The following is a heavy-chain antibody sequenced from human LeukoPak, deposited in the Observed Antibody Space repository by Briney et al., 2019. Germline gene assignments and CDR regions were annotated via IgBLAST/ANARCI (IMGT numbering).Heavy chain of an antibody. V-gene: IGHV1-2*02. CDR1: GYTFTGYY. CDR3: ARAGITMVRGARDAFDI. CDR2: ISPNSGGT. J-gene: IGHJ3*02. Sequence: ASVKVSCKASGYTFTGYYMHWVRQAPGQGLEWMGWISPNSGGTNYAQKFQGRVTMTRDTSISTAYMELSRLRSDDTAVYYCARAGITMVRGARDAFDIWGQGTMVTVSS. D-gene: IGHD3-10*01.